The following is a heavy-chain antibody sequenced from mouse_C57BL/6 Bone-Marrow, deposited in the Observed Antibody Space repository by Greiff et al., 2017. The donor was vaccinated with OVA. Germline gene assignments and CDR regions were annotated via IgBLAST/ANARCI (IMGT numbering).Heavy chain of an antibody. V-gene: IGHV7-3*01. Sequence: EVKLVESGGGLVQPGGSLSLSCAASGFTFTDYYMSWVRQPPGKALAWLGFIRNKANGYTTEYSASVKGRFTISRDNSQSILYLQMNALRAEDSATYYCARKGSSYWYFDVWGTGTTVTVSS. J-gene: IGHJ1*03. CDR1: GFTFTDYY. CDR3: ARKGSSYWYFDV. D-gene: IGHD1-1*01. CDR2: IRNKANGYTT.